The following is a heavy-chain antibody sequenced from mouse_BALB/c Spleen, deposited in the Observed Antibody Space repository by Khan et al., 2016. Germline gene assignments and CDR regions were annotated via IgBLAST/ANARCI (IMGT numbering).Heavy chain of an antibody. CDR2: ISSGSSAI. J-gene: IGHJ2*01. V-gene: IGHV5-17*02. CDR3: GRGDY. CDR1: GFTFSSFG. Sequence: EVELVESGGGLVQPGGSRKLSCAASGFTFSSFGMHWVRQAPEKGLEWVAFISSGSSAIYYADTVKGRITISRDNPKYTLFLQMTSLRSEDTAMYYCGRGDYWGQGTTLTVSS.